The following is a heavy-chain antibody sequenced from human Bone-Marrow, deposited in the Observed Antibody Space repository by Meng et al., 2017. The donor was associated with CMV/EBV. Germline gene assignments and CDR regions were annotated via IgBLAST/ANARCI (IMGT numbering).Heavy chain of an antibody. CDR3: GGGGEWLEWGDFDY. CDR2: INPNSGGK. D-gene: IGHD6-19*01. V-gene: IGHV1-2*02. Sequence: QGQRVECGGDVKRPGAQGKAPCNTSGYSLAVNHMQWVRKAPGKGLGWMGWINPNSGGKNYAKKFQGSVTMTRDTSISTAYRELSRLRSEDTAVYYCGGGGEWLEWGDFDYWGQGTLVTVSS. J-gene: IGHJ4*02. CDR1: GYSLAVNH.